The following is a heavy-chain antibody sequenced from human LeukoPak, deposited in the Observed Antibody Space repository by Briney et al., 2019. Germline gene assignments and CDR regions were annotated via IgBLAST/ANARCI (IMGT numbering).Heavy chain of an antibody. Sequence: PGGSLRLSCAASGFTFSRYEMNWVRQAPGKGLEWVSYISSSGTTIYYADSVKGRFTISRDKAKNSLFLLMNSLRPEDTAVYYCAPYGDFFDYWGQGTLVTVSS. CDR1: GFTFSRYE. CDR3: APYGDFFDY. V-gene: IGHV3-48*03. D-gene: IGHD4-17*01. CDR2: ISSSGTTI. J-gene: IGHJ4*02.